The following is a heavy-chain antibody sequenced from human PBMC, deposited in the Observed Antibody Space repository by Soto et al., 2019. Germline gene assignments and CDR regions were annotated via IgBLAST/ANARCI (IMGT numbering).Heavy chain of an antibody. V-gene: IGHV3-21*01. Sequence: GGSLRLSCAASGFTFSSDSMNWVRQAPGKGLEWVSSITSSGGYIYYADSVKGRFSISRDNAKNSLYLQMNSLRAEDTAVYYCARDLKSRQWLAYWGQGTLVTVSS. CDR1: GFTFSSDS. D-gene: IGHD6-19*01. CDR3: ARDLKSRQWLAY. CDR2: ITSSGGYI. J-gene: IGHJ4*02.